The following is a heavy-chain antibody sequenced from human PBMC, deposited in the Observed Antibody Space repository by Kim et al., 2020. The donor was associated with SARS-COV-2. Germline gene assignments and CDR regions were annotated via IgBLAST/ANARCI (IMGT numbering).Heavy chain of an antibody. Sequence: GGSLRLSCAASGLMFSNYWMRWVRLAPGKGLEWVANIKPDGSGLSYVDSVKGRFTISRDNAKNSLYLQMNGLRVEDTAVYYCTSLIYKVGMDVWGHGTT. CDR3: TSLIYKVGMDV. J-gene: IGHJ6*02. CDR1: GLMFSNYW. CDR2: IKPDGSGL. V-gene: IGHV3-7*01. D-gene: IGHD3-10*01.